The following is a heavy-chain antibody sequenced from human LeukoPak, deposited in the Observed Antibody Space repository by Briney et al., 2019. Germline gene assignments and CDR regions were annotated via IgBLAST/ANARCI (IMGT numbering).Heavy chain of an antibody. CDR1: GYSFTSYW. CDR3: ASSITRIAVAGTWPYYYYGMDV. J-gene: IGHJ6*02. CDR2: IYPGDSDT. D-gene: IGHD6-19*01. V-gene: IGHV5-51*01. Sequence: GESLKISCKGSGYSFTSYWIGWVRQMPGKGLEWMGIIYPGDSDTRYSPSFQGQVAISADKSISTAYLQWSSLKASDTAMYYCASSITRIAVAGTWPYYYYGMDVWGQGTTVTVSS.